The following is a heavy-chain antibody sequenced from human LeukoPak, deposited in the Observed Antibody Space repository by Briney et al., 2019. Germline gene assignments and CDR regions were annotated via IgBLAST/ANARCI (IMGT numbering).Heavy chain of an antibody. CDR1: GFTLSNYA. CDR2: ISGSGDGT. V-gene: IGHV3-23*01. Sequence: GGSLRLSCAASGFTLSNYAMMWVRQAPGKRLEWVSSISGSGDGTYYADSVRGRFTISRDNSENTLYLQLNSLRAEDKAVYFCVKGFVHPTYYFDYWGQGTLVTVSS. D-gene: IGHD3-10*01. J-gene: IGHJ4*02. CDR3: VKGFVHPTYYFDY.